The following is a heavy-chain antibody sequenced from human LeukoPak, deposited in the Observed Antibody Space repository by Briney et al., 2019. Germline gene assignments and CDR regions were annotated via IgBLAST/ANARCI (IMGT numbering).Heavy chain of an antibody. D-gene: IGHD3-22*01. J-gene: IGHJ4*02. Sequence: PGGSLRLSCAASGFTVSNNYMSWVRQAPGKGLEWVSLIYSGGSTYSADSVKGRFTISRDNSRNTLYLQMNGLRAEDTAVYYCASYSSLDYWGQGTLVTVSS. V-gene: IGHV3-53*01. CDR2: IYSGGST. CDR1: GFTVSNNY. CDR3: ASYSSLDY.